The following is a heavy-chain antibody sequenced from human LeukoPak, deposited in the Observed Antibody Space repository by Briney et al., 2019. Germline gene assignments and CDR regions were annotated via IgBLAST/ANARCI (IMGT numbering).Heavy chain of an antibody. J-gene: IGHJ4*02. CDR3: AKDRVSIYAYEAYFEY. CDR1: GFTFSSYA. V-gene: IGHV3-30*18. D-gene: IGHD3-16*01. CDR2: ISYGGSHQ. Sequence: GRSLRLSCASSGFTFSSYAMHWLRQAPGKGLEWVAVISYGGSHQYYADSVKGRFTISRDNSKNTLYLQMSSLKTEDTAMYYCAKDRVSIYAYEAYFEYWGQGSLVTVSS.